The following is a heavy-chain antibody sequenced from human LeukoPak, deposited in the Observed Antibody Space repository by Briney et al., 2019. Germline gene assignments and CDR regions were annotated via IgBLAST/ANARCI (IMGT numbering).Heavy chain of an antibody. V-gene: IGHV3-33*08. D-gene: IGHD6-13*01. CDR3: ARDPRIAAAGTKFAPYLDY. J-gene: IGHJ4*02. CDR2: SWFAGDTK. CDR1: GFTFTSYG. Sequence: GGSLRLSCVASGFTFTSYGMHWVRQAPGKGLEWVAVSWFAGDTKYYADSVKGRFTISRDNSKNTLYLQMNSLRAEDTAVYYCARDPRIAAAGTKFAPYLDYWGQGTLVTVSS.